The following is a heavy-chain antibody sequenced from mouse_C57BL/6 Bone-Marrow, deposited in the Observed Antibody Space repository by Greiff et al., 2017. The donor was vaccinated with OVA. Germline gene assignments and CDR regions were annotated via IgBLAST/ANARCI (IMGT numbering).Heavy chain of an antibody. J-gene: IGHJ2*01. D-gene: IGHD2-5*01. CDR3: ARPYSNLLNFDY. CDR2: IFPGSGST. V-gene: IGHV1-75*01. CDR1: GYTFTDYY. Sequence: QVHVKQSGPELVKPGASVKISCKASGYTFTDYYINWVKQRPGQGLEWIGWIFPGSGSTYYNEKFKGKATLTVDKSSSTAYMLLSSLTSEDSAVYFCARPYSNLLNFDYWGQGTTLTVSS.